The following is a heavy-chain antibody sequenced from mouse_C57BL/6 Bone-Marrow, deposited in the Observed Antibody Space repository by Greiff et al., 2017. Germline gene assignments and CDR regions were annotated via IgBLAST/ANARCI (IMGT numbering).Heavy chain of an antibody. CDR3: ARPYYDYDRGYYYAMDY. D-gene: IGHD2-4*01. V-gene: IGHV1-69*01. CDR2: IDPSDSYT. CDR1: GYTFTSYW. J-gene: IGHJ4*01. Sequence: QVQLQQPGAELVMPGASVKLSCKASGYTFTSYWMHWVKQRPGQGLEWIGEIDPSDSYTNYNQKFKGKSTLTVHKSSSTAYMQLSSLTSEDSAVYYCARPYYDYDRGYYYAMDYWGQGTSVTVSS.